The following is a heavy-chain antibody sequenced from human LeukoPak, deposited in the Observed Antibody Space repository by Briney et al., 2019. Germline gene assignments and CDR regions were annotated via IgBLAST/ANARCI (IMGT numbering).Heavy chain of an antibody. D-gene: IGHD6-13*01. V-gene: IGHV4-59*01. J-gene: IGHJ2*01. CDR3: ARLASSSWYLGYFDL. CDR1: GGSISSYY. Sequence: PSETLSLTCTVSGGSISSYYWSWIRQPPGKGLEWTGYIYYSASTNYNPSLKSRVTISVDTSKNQFSLKLSSVTAADTAVYYCARLASSSWYLGYFDLWGRGTLVTVSS. CDR2: IYYSAST.